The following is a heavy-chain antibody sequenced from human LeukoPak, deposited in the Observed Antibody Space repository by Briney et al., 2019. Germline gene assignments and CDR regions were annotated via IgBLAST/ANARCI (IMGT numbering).Heavy chain of an antibody. Sequence: GASVKVSCKASGYSFTSNYIHWVRRAPGQGLEWMGMIYPRDGSTSYALKFQGRVTVTRDTSTSTVHMELSGLRSEDTAVYYCARDQEAFDYWGQGTLVTVSS. CDR2: IYPRDGST. V-gene: IGHV1-46*01. CDR3: ARDQEAFDY. CDR1: GYSFTSNY. J-gene: IGHJ4*02.